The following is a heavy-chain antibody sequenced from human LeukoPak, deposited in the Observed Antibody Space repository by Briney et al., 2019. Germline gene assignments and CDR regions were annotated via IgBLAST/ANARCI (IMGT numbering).Heavy chain of an antibody. J-gene: IGHJ4*02. D-gene: IGHD6-13*01. CDR1: GGSISSYY. Sequence: SETLSLTCTVPGGSISSYYWSWIRQPPGKGLEWVGYIYYSGSTNYNPSLKSRVTISVDTSKNQFSLKLSPVTAADTAVYYCARAPGIAAAGYFDYGGQGTLVTVSS. CDR3: ARAPGIAAAGYFDY. V-gene: IGHV4-59*01. CDR2: IYYSGST.